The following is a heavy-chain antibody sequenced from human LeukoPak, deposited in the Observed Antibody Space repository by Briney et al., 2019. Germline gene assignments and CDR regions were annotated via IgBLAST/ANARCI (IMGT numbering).Heavy chain of an antibody. J-gene: IGHJ4*02. CDR3: ARIKNSINYDFWSGYYGPFDY. V-gene: IGHV5-51*01. D-gene: IGHD3-3*01. CDR2: IYPGDSDT. CDR1: GYSFTSYW. Sequence: ESLKISCKGSGYSFTSYWIGWVRQMPGKGLEWMGIIYPGDSDTRYSPSFQGQVTISADKSISTAYLQWSSLKASDTAMYYCARIKNSINYDFWSGYYGPFDYWGQGTLVTVSS.